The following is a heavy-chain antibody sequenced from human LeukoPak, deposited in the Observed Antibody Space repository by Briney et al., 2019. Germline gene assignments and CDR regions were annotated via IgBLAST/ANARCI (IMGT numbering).Heavy chain of an antibody. Sequence: ESGPTLVNPTQTLTLTCTFSGFSFSSGGVGVGWIRQPPGGALEWLGVIYEIDEKLYSSSLQNRLSITKDTSKNQVVLTMANMDPVDTATYYCAHRHRGVASDIWGQGTMVTVSS. CDR3: AHRHRGVASDI. D-gene: IGHD2-15*01. J-gene: IGHJ3*02. CDR2: IYEIDEK. V-gene: IGHV2-5*01. CDR1: GFSFSSGGVG.